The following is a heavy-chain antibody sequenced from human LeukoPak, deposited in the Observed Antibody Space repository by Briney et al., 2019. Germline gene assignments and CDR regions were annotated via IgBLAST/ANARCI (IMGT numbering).Heavy chain of an antibody. V-gene: IGHV4-31*03. CDR1: GGSISSGGYY. CDR3: ARNAAVATSRSWFDP. CDR2: IYYSGST. Sequence: SQTLSLTCTVSGGSISSGGYYWSWIRQHPGKGLEWIGYIYYSGSTNYNPSLKSRVTMSVDTSKNQFSLKLSSVTAADTAVYYCARNAAVATSRSWFDPWGQGTLVTVSS. J-gene: IGHJ5*02. D-gene: IGHD6-19*01.